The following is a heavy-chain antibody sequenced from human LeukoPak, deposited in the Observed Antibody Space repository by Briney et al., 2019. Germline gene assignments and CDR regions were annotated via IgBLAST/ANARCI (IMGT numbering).Heavy chain of an antibody. CDR1: GFIFSSCW. Sequence: PGGSLRLSCAASGFIFSSCWMSWVRQAPGKGLEWVASINQDGRDKRHADSVKGRSTISRDNAKNSVYLQVNSLRAEDTAVYYRATLKDAVTIFDNWGQGTLATVSS. CDR3: ATLKDAVTIFDN. V-gene: IGHV3-7*01. D-gene: IGHD4-17*01. CDR2: INQDGRDK. J-gene: IGHJ4*02.